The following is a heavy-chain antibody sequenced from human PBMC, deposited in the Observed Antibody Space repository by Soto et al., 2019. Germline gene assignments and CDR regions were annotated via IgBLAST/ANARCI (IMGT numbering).Heavy chain of an antibody. D-gene: IGHD6-19*01. V-gene: IGHV4-34*09. J-gene: IGHJ2*01. CDR3: ARRVKPVAGYWYFSL. CDR2: NSYRGNT. Sequence: SETLFLTCAVYGGSFSGYYLSWIRQHPGKGPEWIGDNSYRGNTYSNPSLQSRVTMSVDTSKNQFSLKLTSMTAADTSVYYCARRVKPVAGYWYFSLWGRGTLVTVSS. CDR1: GGSFSGYY.